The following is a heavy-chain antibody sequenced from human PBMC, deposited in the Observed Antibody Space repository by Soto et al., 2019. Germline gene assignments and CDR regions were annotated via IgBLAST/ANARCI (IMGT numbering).Heavy chain of an antibody. Sequence: QLQLQESGPGLVKPSETLSLTCSVSGGSIISSNSYWGWIRQPPGKGLEWIGSIYYSGSTYYNLSLKSRVTISADTSKNQFSLKLTSVTAADTAVYYCASQPLARYGMDVWGQGTTVTVSS. CDR3: ASQPLARYGMDV. J-gene: IGHJ6*02. CDR2: IYYSGST. V-gene: IGHV4-39*01. CDR1: GGSIISSNSY.